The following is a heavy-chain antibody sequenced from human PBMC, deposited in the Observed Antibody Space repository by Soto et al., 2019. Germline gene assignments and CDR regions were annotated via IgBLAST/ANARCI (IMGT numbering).Heavy chain of an antibody. Sequence: GGSLRLSCSASGFTFSIYAMHWVRQAPGKGLEYVSSISTNGGTIYYADSVKGRFTISRDNAKNSLYLQMNSLRDEDTAVYYCARESRFLEWLSLNWFDPWGQGTLVTVSS. V-gene: IGHV3-64*04. D-gene: IGHD3-3*01. J-gene: IGHJ5*02. CDR2: ISTNGGTI. CDR3: ARESRFLEWLSLNWFDP. CDR1: GFTFSIYA.